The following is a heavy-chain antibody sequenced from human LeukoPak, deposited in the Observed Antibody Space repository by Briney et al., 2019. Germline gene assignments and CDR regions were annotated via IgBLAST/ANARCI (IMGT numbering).Heavy chain of an antibody. D-gene: IGHD4-11*01. CDR3: AKDRHDYSNSFDY. V-gene: IGHV3-30*18. CDR1: GFTFSTYG. CDR2: ISYDGSNK. Sequence: GGSLRLSCAASGFTFSTYGMHWVRQAPGKGLEWVAVISYDGSNKYYAYSVKGRFTISRDNSKNTLYLQMNSLRAEDTAVFYCAKDRHDYSNSFDYWGQGTLVTVSS. J-gene: IGHJ4*02.